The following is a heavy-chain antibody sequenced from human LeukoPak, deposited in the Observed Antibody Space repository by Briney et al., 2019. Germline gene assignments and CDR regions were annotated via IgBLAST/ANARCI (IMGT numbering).Heavy chain of an antibody. CDR3: ARDKLGWYFDL. D-gene: IGHD7-27*01. CDR1: GVSISSYY. J-gene: IGHJ2*01. CDR2: IYYTGST. V-gene: IGHV4-59*01. Sequence: SETLSLTCTVSGVSISSYYWTWIRQPPGKGLERIGYIYYTGSTHYNPSLKSRVTISLDTSKNQFSLKLSSMPAADTAVYYCARDKLGWYFDLWGRGTLVTVSS.